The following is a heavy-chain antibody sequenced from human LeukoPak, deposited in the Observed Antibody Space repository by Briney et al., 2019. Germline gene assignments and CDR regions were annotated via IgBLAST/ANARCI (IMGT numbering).Heavy chain of an antibody. D-gene: IGHD3-10*01. V-gene: IGHV3-48*01. J-gene: IGHJ4*02. CDR2: ISSSSSTI. CDR1: GFTFSSYS. Sequence: GGFLRLSCAASGFTFSSYSMNWVRQAPGKGLEWVSYISSSSSTIYYADSVKGRFTISRDNAKNSLYLQMNSLRAEDTAVYYCARATYYYGSGSYFVGDYRGQGTLVTVSS. CDR3: ARATYYYGSGSYFVGDY.